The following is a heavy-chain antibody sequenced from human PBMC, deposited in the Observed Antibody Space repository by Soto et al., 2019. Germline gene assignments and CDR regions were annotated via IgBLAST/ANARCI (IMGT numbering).Heavy chain of an antibody. CDR3: ATNYGSGSTHFDY. CDR1: EGTFNNYT. J-gene: IGHJ4*02. Sequence: QVQLVQSGAEVKKPGSSVKVSCTASEGTFNNYTISWVRQAPGQGLEWMGRVVPILGMADFARKFQGRVMITADKSTSTAYMVLSSLRSDDTAVYYCATNYGSGSTHFDYWGQGTLVTVSS. CDR2: VVPILGMA. D-gene: IGHD3-10*01. V-gene: IGHV1-69*02.